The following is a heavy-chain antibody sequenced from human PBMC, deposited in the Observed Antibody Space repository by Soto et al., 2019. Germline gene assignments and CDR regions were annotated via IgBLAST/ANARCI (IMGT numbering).Heavy chain of an antibody. CDR2: MFYSGST. CDR1: GGSVNSDSHY. J-gene: IGHJ4*02. CDR3: ARLVRSLHFDY. V-gene: IGHV4-61*01. D-gene: IGHD2-8*02. Sequence: QVQLQESGPGLVKPSETLSLTCTVSGGSVNSDSHYWSWIRQPPGKGLEWIGHMFYSGSTNYNPSLKSRVTISGDTSKNQFSLKLSSVTAADTAVYYCARLVRSLHFDYWGQGTQVTVSS.